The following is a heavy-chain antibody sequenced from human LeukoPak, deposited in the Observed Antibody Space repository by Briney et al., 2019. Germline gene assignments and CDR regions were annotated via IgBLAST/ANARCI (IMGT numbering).Heavy chain of an antibody. Sequence: PSETLSLTCAVYGGSFSGYYWSWIRQPPGKGLEWIGEINHSGSTNYNPSLKSRVTISVDTSKNQFSLKLSSVTAADTAVYYCARGRGYCSGGSCYRLPFWYWGQGTLVTVSS. V-gene: IGHV4-34*01. CDR1: GGSFSGYY. CDR3: ARGRGYCSGGSCYRLPFWY. J-gene: IGHJ4*02. CDR2: INHSGST. D-gene: IGHD2-15*01.